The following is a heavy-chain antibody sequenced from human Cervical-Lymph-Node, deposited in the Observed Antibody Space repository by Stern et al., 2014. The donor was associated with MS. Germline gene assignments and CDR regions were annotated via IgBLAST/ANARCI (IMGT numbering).Heavy chain of an antibody. CDR2: INPSGGGT. V-gene: IGHV1-46*03. D-gene: IGHD3-3*01. CDR1: GYTITTYY. J-gene: IGHJ4*02. CDR3: ARDRGGLYNFDD. Sequence: QLVQSGAEVKKFGASVKLSCKAPGYTITTYYLHWVRQAPGQGLEWMGLINPSGGGTSHAQKFQGRVTLTRDTSTSTVYMELSSLRSEDTAVYYCARDRGGLYNFDDWGQGTLVTVSS.